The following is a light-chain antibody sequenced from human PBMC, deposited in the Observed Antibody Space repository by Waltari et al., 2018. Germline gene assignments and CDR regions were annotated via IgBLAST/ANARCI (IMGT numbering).Light chain of an antibody. CDR1: QSGSKY. V-gene: IGKV3D-20*02. Sequence: ATPTRTASQSGSKYLAWYQQRPGXXXXXXXXAASTRATCVPDRFSGSGFGTDFSLTISRLEPEDFAVYYCQNHERLPATFGQGTKVEIK. CDR2: AAS. CDR3: QNHERLPAT. J-gene: IGKJ1*01.